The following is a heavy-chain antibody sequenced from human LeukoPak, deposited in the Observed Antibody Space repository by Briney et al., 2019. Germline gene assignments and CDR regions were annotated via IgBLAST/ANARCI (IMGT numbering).Heavy chain of an antibody. Sequence: SETLSLTCTVSGGSISSYYWSWIRQPPGKGLEWIGYIYYSGSTNYNPSLKSRVTISVDTSKNQFSLKLSSVTAADTAVYYCARGVSYYDSSGYYNEYFQHWDQGTLVTVSS. CDR3: ARGVSYYDSSGYYNEYFQH. CDR2: IYYSGST. V-gene: IGHV4-59*08. D-gene: IGHD3-22*01. J-gene: IGHJ1*01. CDR1: GGSISSYY.